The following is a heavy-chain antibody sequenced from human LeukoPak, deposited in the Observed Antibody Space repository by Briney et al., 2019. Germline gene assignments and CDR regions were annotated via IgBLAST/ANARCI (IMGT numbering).Heavy chain of an antibody. D-gene: IGHD3-22*01. V-gene: IGHV4-34*01. CDR1: GGSVSGYY. J-gene: IGHJ4*02. CDR3: AREGYYDSSGYRDY. Sequence: SETLSLTCAVYGGSVSGYYWSWIRQPPGKGLEWIGEINHSGSTNYNPSLKSRVTISVDTSKNQFSLKLSSVTAADTAVYYCAREGYYDSSGYRDYWGQGTLVTVSS. CDR2: INHSGST.